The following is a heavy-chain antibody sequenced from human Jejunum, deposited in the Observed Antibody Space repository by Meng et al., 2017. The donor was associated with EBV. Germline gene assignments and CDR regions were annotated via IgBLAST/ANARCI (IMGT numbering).Heavy chain of an antibody. Sequence: VEGVRSGAEVKKPGSSVKVYCKASGGTFSNYAFSWVRQAPGQGLEWMGGVIPIFATANYAQRFQGRVTITADKSTSTAYMELRSLRSEDTAVYYCARSSGGVVADYFDYWGQGTLVTVSS. D-gene: IGHD3-16*02. CDR1: GGTFSNYA. CDR3: ARSSGGVVADYFDY. CDR2: VIPIFATA. J-gene: IGHJ4*02. V-gene: IGHV1-69*06.